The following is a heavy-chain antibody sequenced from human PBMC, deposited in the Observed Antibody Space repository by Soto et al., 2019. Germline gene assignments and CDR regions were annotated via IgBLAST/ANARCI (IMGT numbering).Heavy chain of an antibody. D-gene: IGHD6-13*01. V-gene: IGHV5-10-1*01. Sequence: PGESLKISCKGSGYSFTSYWISWVRQMPGKGLEWMGRIDPSDSYTNYSPSFQGHVTISADKSISTAYLQWSSLKASDTAMYYCASVRSSWNPLEYWGQGTLVTVSS. CDR1: GYSFTSYW. CDR2: IDPSDSYT. CDR3: ASVRSSWNPLEY. J-gene: IGHJ4*02.